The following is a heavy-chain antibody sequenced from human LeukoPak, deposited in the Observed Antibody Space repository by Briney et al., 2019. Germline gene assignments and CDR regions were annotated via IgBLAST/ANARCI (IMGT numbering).Heavy chain of an antibody. CDR1: GDSISSGAFY. CDR2: IYRGRT. V-gene: IGHV4-30-2*01. Sequence: SQTLSRTCAVSGDSISSGAFYWNWLRQAPGKGPEWIGNIYRGRTRFNPSLTSRVTISLDMSKSQVSLNLTSVTAADTAIYYCAGEGEYGDSYSWGQGTLVVVSA. J-gene: IGHJ5*02. CDR3: AGEGEYGDSYS. D-gene: IGHD2-21*02.